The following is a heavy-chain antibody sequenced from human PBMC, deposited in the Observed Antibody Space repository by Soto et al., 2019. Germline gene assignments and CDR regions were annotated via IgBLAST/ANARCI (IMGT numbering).Heavy chain of an antibody. V-gene: IGHV3-9*01. CDR2: ISWNSGSI. CDR3: AKDRGYSYGVFDY. CDR1: GFTFDDYA. D-gene: IGHD5-18*01. J-gene: IGHJ4*02. Sequence: SLRLSCASSGFTFDDYAMHLVRQAPGKGLEWVSGISWNSGSIGYADSVKGRFTISRDNAKNSLYLQMNSLRAEDTALYSCAKDRGYSYGVFDYWGQGTLVTVSS.